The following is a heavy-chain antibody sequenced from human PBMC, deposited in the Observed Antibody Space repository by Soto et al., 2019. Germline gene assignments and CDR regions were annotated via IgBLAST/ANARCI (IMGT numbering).Heavy chain of an antibody. J-gene: IGHJ6*03. V-gene: IGHV4-39*01. Sequence: LQESGPGLVKPSETLSLTCSVFGDSISSRSYYWAWIRRPPGMGLEWIASISYTGNTYYNPPLTRRAAISCDPSKNQFSLKLSFVTAADTAVYYCARFSWYDGDSITNYYMDFWGNGATVTVSS. CDR1: GDSISSRSYY. CDR3: ARFSWYDGDSITNYYMDF. D-gene: IGHD6-13*01. CDR2: ISYTGNT.